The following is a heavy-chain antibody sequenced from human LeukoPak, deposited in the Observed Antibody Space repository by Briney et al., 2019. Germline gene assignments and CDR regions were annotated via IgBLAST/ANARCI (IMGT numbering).Heavy chain of an antibody. D-gene: IGHD4-17*01. CDR2: YSGDGGST. Sequence: PGGSLRLSCAASGFTFSSYAMSWVRQAPGKGLEWVSVYSGDGGSTYNAASVKGRSTIASNTTNTALYQQMNSLTAEDTAVYYCAKFMSSGDYGDGSGYWGQGTLVTASS. CDR1: GFTFSSYA. J-gene: IGHJ4*01. V-gene: IGHV3-23*01. CDR3: AKFMSSGDYGDGSGY.